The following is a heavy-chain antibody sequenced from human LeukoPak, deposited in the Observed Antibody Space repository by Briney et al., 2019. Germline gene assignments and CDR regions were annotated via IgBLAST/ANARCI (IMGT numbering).Heavy chain of an antibody. J-gene: IGHJ3*02. V-gene: IGHV1-18*01. CDR3: ARGVYDILTGYYTRDAFDI. CDR1: GYTFTSYG. Sequence: ASVKVSCKASGYTFTSYGISWVRQAPGQGLEWMGWISAYNGNTNYAQKLQGRVTMTTDTSTSTAYMELRSLRSGDTAVYYCARGVYDILTGYYTRDAFDIWGQGTMVTVSS. CDR2: ISAYNGNT. D-gene: IGHD3-9*01.